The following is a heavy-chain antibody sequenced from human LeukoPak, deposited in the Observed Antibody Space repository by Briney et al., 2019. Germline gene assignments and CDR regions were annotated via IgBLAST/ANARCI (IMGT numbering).Heavy chain of an antibody. Sequence: SETLSLTCTVSGGSISSGDYYWSWIRQPPGKGLEWIGYIYYSGSTYYNPSLKSRVTISVDTSKNRFSLKLSSVTAADTAVYYCARDQRGYSYTFDYWGQGTLVTVSS. CDR1: GGSISSGDYY. V-gene: IGHV4-30-4*01. D-gene: IGHD5-18*01. J-gene: IGHJ4*02. CDR3: ARDQRGYSYTFDY. CDR2: IYYSGST.